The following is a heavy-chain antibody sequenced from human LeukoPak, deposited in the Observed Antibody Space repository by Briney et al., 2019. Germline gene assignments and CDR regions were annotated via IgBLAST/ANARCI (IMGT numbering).Heavy chain of an antibody. J-gene: IGHJ4*02. D-gene: IGHD6-6*01. CDR1: GFTFSASA. CDR3: ARDSSSEGPLDY. Sequence: PGGSLRLSCAASGFTFSASAVHWVRQASGKGLEWIGRIRSKANNYATAYAGSLKGRVTVSRDDSKNTAYLQMNSLKTEDSAVYFCARDSSSEGPLDYWGQGTLVAVSS. CDR2: IRSKANNYAT. V-gene: IGHV3-73*01.